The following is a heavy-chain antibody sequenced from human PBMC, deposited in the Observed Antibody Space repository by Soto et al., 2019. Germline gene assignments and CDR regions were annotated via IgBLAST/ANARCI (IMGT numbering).Heavy chain of an antibody. D-gene: IGHD2-15*01. CDR1: GYTFTNYA. V-gene: IGHV1-3*01. Sequence: ASVKVSCKASGYTFTNYAIHWVRQAPGQSLAWMGWINGGNGNTKFSQKFQGRVTIVRDTSANTAYMELNSLRSEDTAVYYCTRGSTTWPYYYGFDVCGQGTTVTVSS. J-gene: IGHJ6*02. CDR3: TRGSTTWPYYYGFDV. CDR2: INGGNGNT.